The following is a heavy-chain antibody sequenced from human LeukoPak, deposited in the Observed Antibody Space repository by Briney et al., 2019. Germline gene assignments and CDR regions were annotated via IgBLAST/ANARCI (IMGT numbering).Heavy chain of an antibody. CDR3: ARGGGSFDY. CDR1: GGSISSYY. V-gene: IGHV4-59*08. D-gene: IGHD5-24*01. J-gene: IGHJ4*02. CDR2: IYYSGST. Sequence: SETLSLTCTVSGGSISSYYWSWIRQPPGKGLEWIGYIYYSGSTNYNPSLKSRVTISVDTSKNQFSLKLSSVTAADTAVYYCARGGGSFDYWGQGTLVAVSS.